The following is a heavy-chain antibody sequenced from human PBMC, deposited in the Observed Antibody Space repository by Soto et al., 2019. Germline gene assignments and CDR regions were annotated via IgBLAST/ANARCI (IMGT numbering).Heavy chain of an antibody. V-gene: IGHV1-46*01. J-gene: IGHJ3*02. CDR2: INSRGGHK. D-gene: IGHD6-13*01. Sequence: QMQLVQSGAEVKKPGASVKVSCKASGYTFTRHYIHWVRQAPGQGLEWMGIINSRGGHKYYAQKFQGRVALISDTSTSTVYMELSSLRSEDTAVYYCARDLLAAGSDALDIWGQGTMVTVSS. CDR3: ARDLLAAGSDALDI. CDR1: GYTFTRHY.